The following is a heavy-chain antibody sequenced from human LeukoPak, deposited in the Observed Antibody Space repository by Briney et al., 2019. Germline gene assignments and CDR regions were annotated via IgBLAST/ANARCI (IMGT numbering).Heavy chain of an antibody. Sequence: SETLSLTCTVSGGSISPYYWSGIRLPPGKGLEWIGYIYYSGSTNYNPSLKSRVTMSVDTSKNQFSLRLSSVTAADTAVYYCARHDSTGYYHWGQGTLVTVSS. V-gene: IGHV4-59*01. J-gene: IGHJ5*02. CDR1: GGSISPYY. CDR3: ARHDSTGYYH. D-gene: IGHD3-22*01. CDR2: IYYSGST.